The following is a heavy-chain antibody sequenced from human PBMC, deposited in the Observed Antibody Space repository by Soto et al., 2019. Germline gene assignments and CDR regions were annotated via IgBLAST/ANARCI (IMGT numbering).Heavy chain of an antibody. D-gene: IGHD3-10*01. Sequence: ASVKVSCKASGYTFSGFYMHWVRQAPGQGLEWMGWINPNSGGTKSAEKFQGRVTMTRDTSISTAYMELSRLTSDDTAVYYCASDQVYYYGSGSYRYYYGMDVWGQGTTVTVSS. CDR2: INPNSGGT. CDR1: GYTFSGFY. J-gene: IGHJ6*02. V-gene: IGHV1-2*02. CDR3: ASDQVYYYGSGSYRYYYGMDV.